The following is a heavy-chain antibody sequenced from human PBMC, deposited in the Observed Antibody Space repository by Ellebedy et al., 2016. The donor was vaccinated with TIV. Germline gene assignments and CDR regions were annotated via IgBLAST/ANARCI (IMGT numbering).Heavy chain of an antibody. CDR1: GFTFSDYG. V-gene: IGHV3-30*18. J-gene: IGHJ2*01. CDR3: AKESKVRAGPWYFDL. CDR2: VSYEGSVQ. Sequence: GESLKISCVASGFTFSDYGMHWVRRAPGKGLEWMAVVSYEGSVQYYRDCVKGRFTISRDNSKNTLYLQINSPRVEDTAVYYCAKESKVRAGPWYFDLWGRGTLVTVSS. D-gene: IGHD2-2*01.